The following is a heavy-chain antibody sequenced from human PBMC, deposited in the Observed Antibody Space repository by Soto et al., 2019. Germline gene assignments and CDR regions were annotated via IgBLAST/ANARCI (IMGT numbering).Heavy chain of an antibody. CDR1: GYTFTDYP. Sequence: QVPLVQSGAEVKRPGASVKVSCKPSGYTFTDYPIHWVRQAPGQGLEWMGWINAGNGNTKYSQKFQDRVTITRDTSASTAYMELNSLTSEDTAVYYCARDWARAEDVWGQGTTVTVSS. V-gene: IGHV1-3*01. CDR3: ARDWARAEDV. J-gene: IGHJ6*02. CDR2: INAGNGNT. D-gene: IGHD7-27*01.